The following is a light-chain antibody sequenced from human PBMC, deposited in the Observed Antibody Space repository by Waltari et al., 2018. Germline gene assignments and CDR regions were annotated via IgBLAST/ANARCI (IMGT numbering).Light chain of an antibody. V-gene: IGKV3-11*01. CDR3: HQRSNWPLT. CDR1: QSIDHY. Sequence: EIVLTQSPATLSLSPGERATLSCRASQSIDHYLAWYQQKPGQVPRLLIYDASNRATGIPARFSGSRSGADFTLIISSLEPEDFAVYYCHQRSNWPLTFGGGTKVEIK. J-gene: IGKJ4*01. CDR2: DAS.